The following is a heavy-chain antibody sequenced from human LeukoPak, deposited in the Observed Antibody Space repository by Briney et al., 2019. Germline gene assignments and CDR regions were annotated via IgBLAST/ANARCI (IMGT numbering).Heavy chain of an antibody. CDR3: AKEEATYYYDSSGYYFDY. CDR1: GFTFNNYA. V-gene: IGHV3-23*01. D-gene: IGHD3-22*01. J-gene: IGHJ4*02. Sequence: GGSLRLSCVASGFTFNNYAMTWVRQAPGKGLEWVSAIGGSGYSTYYADSVKGRFTISRDNSKNTLYLQMNSLRAEDTAVYYCAKEEATYYYDSSGYYFDYWGQGTLVTVSS. CDR2: IGGSGYST.